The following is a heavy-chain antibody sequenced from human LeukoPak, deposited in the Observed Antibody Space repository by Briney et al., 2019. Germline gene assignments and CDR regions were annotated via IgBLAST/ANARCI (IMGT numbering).Heavy chain of an antibody. CDR3: ASGYYDFWSGYIDWFDP. CDR2: IYYSGST. CDR1: GGSISSYY. D-gene: IGHD3-3*01. J-gene: IGHJ5*02. V-gene: IGHV4-59*01. Sequence: SESLSLTRAVSGGSISSYYSSWRPDPPGRGLEGGVYIYYSGSTNYDPSLSSRVTIAEDTAKNQCFLKTRSVTAADTAVYYGASGYYDFWSGYIDWFDPWGQGTLVTVSS.